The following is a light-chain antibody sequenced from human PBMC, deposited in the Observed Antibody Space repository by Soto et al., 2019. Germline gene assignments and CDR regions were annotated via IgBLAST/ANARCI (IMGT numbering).Light chain of an antibody. V-gene: IGKV1-5*03. CDR1: QTISSW. CDR3: QQYNSYPYT. Sequence: DIQMTQSPSTLSGSVGDRVTITCRASQTISSWLAWYQQKPGKAPKLLIYKASSLESGVPSRFSGSGSGTDFTLTISSMQPDDFATYYCQQYNSYPYTFGQGTKVDIK. CDR2: KAS. J-gene: IGKJ2*01.